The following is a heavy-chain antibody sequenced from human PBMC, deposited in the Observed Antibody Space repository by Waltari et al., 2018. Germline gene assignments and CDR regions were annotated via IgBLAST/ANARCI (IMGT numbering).Heavy chain of an antibody. CDR1: GFAFTSYW. CDR2: FTRARSTT. V-gene: IGHV3-74*01. CDR3: SAGTVS. Sequence: EVQLVESGGGLGQPGGALRLCCAGSGFAFTSYWMHWVRHAPGKGLGWLSLFTRARSTTSYGDSVKGRFTISRDNAKNTLYLQMNSLRAEETAVYYCSAGTVSWGQGILVTVAS. D-gene: IGHD1-26*01. J-gene: IGHJ5*02.